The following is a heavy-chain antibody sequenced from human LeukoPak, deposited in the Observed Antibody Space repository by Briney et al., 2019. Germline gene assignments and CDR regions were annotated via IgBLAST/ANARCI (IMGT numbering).Heavy chain of an antibody. V-gene: IGHV3-48*03. CDR2: IDFSGDYI. J-gene: IGHJ4*02. D-gene: IGHD2-15*01. CDR1: GFTFSSYE. Sequence: GGSLRLSCAASGFTFSSYEMNWVRQAPGKGLEWVSTIDFSGDYIYYADSLKGRFTISRDNAKNSVHLQMNSLRAEDTAVYYCARSVFSGVVAAQHEFDDWGQGTLVTVSS. CDR3: ARSVFSGVVAAQHEFDD.